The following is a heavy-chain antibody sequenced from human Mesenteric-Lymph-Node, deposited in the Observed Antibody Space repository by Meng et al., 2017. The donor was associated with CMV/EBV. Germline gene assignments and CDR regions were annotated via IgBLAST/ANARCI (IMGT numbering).Heavy chain of an antibody. V-gene: IGHV3-30*12. CDR3: AREDSHRWYFDL. CDR2: ISYDGSNK. Sequence: LSLTCAASGLTFSRHGIHWVRQAPGKGLEWVAVISYDGSNKYYADSVKGRFTISRDNSKNTLYLQMNSLRAEDTAVYYCAREDSHRWYFDLWGRGTLVTVSS. CDR1: GLTFSRHG. D-gene: IGHD3-22*01. J-gene: IGHJ2*01.